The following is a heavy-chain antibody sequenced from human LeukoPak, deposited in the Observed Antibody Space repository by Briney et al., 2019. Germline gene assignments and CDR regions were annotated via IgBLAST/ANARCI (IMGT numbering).Heavy chain of an antibody. CDR1: GFTFSSYA. CDR3: ATSWGPDTSAFRWGRDGMDV. D-gene: IGHD3-16*01. Sequence: GGSLRLSCAASGFTFSSYAMSWVRQAPGKGLEWVSAISGSGGSTYYADSVKGRFTISRDNSKNTLYLQMNSLRAEDTAVYYCATSWGPDTSAFRWGRDGMDVWGQGTTVIVS. V-gene: IGHV3-23*01. CDR2: ISGSGGST. J-gene: IGHJ6*02.